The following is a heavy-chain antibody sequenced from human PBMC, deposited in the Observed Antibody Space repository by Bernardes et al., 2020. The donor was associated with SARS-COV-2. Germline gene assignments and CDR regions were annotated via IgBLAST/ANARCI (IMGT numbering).Heavy chain of an antibody. Sequence: GGSLRLSCAASAITFSNYWMTWVRQAPGKGPEWVANIKPDGSEKNYVDSVKGRFTISRDNAKNSLYLQMNSLRVEDTAVYYCARDFGGASDYWGQGTLVTGSS. CDR3: ARDFGGASDY. J-gene: IGHJ4*02. CDR2: IKPDGSEK. D-gene: IGHD2-21*01. CDR1: AITFSNYW. V-gene: IGHV3-7*01.